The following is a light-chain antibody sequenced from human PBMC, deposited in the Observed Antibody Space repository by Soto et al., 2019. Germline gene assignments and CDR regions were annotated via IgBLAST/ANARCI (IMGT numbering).Light chain of an antibody. CDR1: QSVRGW. CDR3: HQYLIYRLT. Sequence: DIQMTQSPSTLSASVGDRVTITCRASQSVRGWLAWHQQKPGKAPQLLIYEASSLGSVFPSRFSGSGSGTGFTLTIISLQPDVFASYYCHQYLIYRLTFGLGTTVEIK. CDR2: EAS. J-gene: IGKJ1*01. V-gene: IGKV1-5*03.